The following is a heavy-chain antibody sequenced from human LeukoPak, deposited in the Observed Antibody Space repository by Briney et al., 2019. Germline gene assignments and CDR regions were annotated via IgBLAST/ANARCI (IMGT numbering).Heavy chain of an antibody. J-gene: IGHJ4*02. CDR1: GYSFTGYY. Sequence: ASVKVSCKASGYSFTGYYIHWVRQAPGQGLEWMGWINPNSGGTNYAQKFQGRVTMTRDTSISTAYMELSRLRSDDTAVYYCATLGYCSSTSCYAVDYWGQGTLVTVSS. CDR2: INPNSGGT. D-gene: IGHD2-2*01. CDR3: ATLGYCSSTSCYAVDY. V-gene: IGHV1-2*02.